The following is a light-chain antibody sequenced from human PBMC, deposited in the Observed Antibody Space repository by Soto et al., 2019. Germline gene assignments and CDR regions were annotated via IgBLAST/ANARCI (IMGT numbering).Light chain of an antibody. V-gene: IGKV3-20*01. CDR1: QSVNSNY. CDR2: GAS. Sequence: EIVLTQSPGTLSLSPGDRATLSCRASQSVNSNYLAWYQRKPGQAPRLLIYGASNRATDIPYRFSASGSGTDFTLTITSLEAEDFAVYSCQQYDSTPPTFGQGTKVEVK. J-gene: IGKJ1*01. CDR3: QQYDSTPPT.